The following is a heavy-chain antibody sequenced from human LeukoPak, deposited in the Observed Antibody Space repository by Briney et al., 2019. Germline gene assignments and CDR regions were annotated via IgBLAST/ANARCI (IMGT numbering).Heavy chain of an antibody. CDR3: AREGHYCSGGSCYSRWFDP. D-gene: IGHD2-15*01. CDR2: IYYSGST. Sequence: SETLSLTCTVSGGSISSYYWSWIRQPPGKGLEWIGYIYYSGSTNYNPSLKSRVTISVDTSKNQFSLKLSSVTAADTAVYYCAREGHYCSGGSCYSRWFDPCGQGTLVTVSS. J-gene: IGHJ5*02. V-gene: IGHV4-59*01. CDR1: GGSISSYY.